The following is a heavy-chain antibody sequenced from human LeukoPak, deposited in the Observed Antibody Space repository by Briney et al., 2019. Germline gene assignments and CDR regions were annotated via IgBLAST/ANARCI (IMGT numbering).Heavy chain of an antibody. Sequence: GGSLRLSCAASGFTFSSNAMSWVRQGPGKGLEWVSGISDSGGSTYYADSVKGRFTISRDNPKNTLYLQMSSLRVGDTAVYYCARGVLSADFASGDYYMDVWGKGTTVTISS. J-gene: IGHJ6*03. CDR3: ARGVLSADFASGDYYMDV. V-gene: IGHV3-23*01. CDR1: GFTFSSNA. CDR2: ISDSGGST. D-gene: IGHD3-3*01.